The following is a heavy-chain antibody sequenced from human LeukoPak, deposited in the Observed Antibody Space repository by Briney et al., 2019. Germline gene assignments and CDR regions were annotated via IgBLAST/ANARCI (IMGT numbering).Heavy chain of an antibody. Sequence: SVKVSCKASEGTFSNHAITWVRQAPGQGLEWVGGVIPVFAITDFAQKFQGRVTFTTDETTSTAYMELRGLRSEDTAIYYCARADPTLDPDAFDIWGQGTMVTVSS. D-gene: IGHD4-11*01. V-gene: IGHV1-69*05. CDR3: ARADPTLDPDAFDI. CDR1: EGTFSNHA. J-gene: IGHJ3*02. CDR2: VIPVFAIT.